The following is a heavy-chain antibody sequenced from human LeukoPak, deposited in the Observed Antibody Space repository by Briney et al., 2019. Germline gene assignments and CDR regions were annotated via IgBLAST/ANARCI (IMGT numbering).Heavy chain of an antibody. D-gene: IGHD3-22*01. CDR3: AAGLGDTSGYYYVFGLS. Sequence: ASVKVSCKASGFTFTSSAVQWVRQARGQRLEWIGWIVVGSGNTNYAQKFQERVTITRDMSTSTAYMELSSLRSEDTAVCYCAAGLGDTSGYYYVFGLSWGQGTLVTVSS. CDR2: IVVGSGNT. J-gene: IGHJ4*02. CDR1: GFTFTSSA. V-gene: IGHV1-58*01.